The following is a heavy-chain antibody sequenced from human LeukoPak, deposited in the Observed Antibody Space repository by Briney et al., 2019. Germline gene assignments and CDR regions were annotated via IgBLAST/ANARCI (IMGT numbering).Heavy chain of an antibody. CDR3: AKGFYGYSSSWYSGNWFDP. D-gene: IGHD6-13*01. J-gene: IGHJ5*02. CDR1: GFTFSSYG. CDR2: ISYDGSNK. V-gene: IGHV3-30*18. Sequence: GGSLRLSCAASGFTFSSYGMHWVRQAPGKGLEWVAVISYDGSNKYYADSVKGRFTISRDNSKNTLYLQMNSLRDEDTAVYYCAKGFYGYSSSWYSGNWFDPWGQGTLVTVSS.